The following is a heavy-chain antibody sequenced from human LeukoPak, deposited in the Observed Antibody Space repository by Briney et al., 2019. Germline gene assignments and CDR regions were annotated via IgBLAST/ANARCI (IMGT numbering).Heavy chain of an antibody. J-gene: IGHJ5*02. Sequence: PSETLSLTCAVYGGSFSGYYWSWIRQPPGKGLEWIGEINHSGSTNYNPSLKSRVTKSVDTSKNQFSLKLSSVTAADTAVYYCARGRYSSGWSSNWFDPWGQGTLVTVSS. CDR2: INHSGST. CDR1: GGSFSGYY. V-gene: IGHV4-34*01. CDR3: ARGRYSSGWSSNWFDP. D-gene: IGHD6-19*01.